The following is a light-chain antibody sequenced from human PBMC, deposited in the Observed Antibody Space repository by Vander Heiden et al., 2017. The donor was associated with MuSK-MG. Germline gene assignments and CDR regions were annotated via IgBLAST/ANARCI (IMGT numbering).Light chain of an antibody. CDR1: QGISSY. CDR2: AAS. J-gene: IGKJ3*01. V-gene: IGKV1-9*01. Sequence: DIQLTQSPSFLSASVGDRVTITCRASQGISSYLAWYQQKPGKAPKLLIYAASTLQSGVPSRFSGSGSGTEFTLTISSLQPEDFATYYCQRLNSYGVTFGHGTKVDIK. CDR3: QRLNSYGVT.